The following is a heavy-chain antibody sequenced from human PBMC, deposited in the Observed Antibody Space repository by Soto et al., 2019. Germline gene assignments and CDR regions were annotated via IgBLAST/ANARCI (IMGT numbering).Heavy chain of an antibody. V-gene: IGHV3-21*01. CDR3: ARGVVVPADLVDY. CDR2: ISSSGSYI. CDR1: GFTFSSYS. D-gene: IGHD2-2*01. Sequence: GGSLRLSCAASGFTFSSYSMNWVRQAPGKGLEWVSSISSSGSYIYYGGSVKGRFTITRDNAKNSLYLQMNSLRAEDTAVYYCARGVVVPADLVDYWGQGTLVTVSS. J-gene: IGHJ4*02.